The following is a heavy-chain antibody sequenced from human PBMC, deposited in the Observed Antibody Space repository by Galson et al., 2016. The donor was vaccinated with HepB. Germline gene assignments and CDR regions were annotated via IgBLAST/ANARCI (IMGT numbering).Heavy chain of an antibody. V-gene: IGHV4-59*11. CDR3: ARIYFGLFDS. Sequence: SETLSLTCTVSGGPIRGHYWSWIRQSPVKGLEYIGYIFYTGPTDYKPSLKSRVTLSVETSKNQFSLRLTSVTAADTAISFCARIYFGLFDSWGQGILVTVSS. CDR1: GGPIRGHY. D-gene: IGHD3-10*01. J-gene: IGHJ4*02. CDR2: IFYTGPT.